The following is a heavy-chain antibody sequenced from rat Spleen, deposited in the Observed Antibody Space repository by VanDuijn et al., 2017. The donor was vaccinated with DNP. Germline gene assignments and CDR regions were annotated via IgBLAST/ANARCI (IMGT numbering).Heavy chain of an antibody. Sequence: EVLLVESDGGLVQPGRSLKLSCAVSGFTFSDYYMAWVRQAPAKGLEWVATISYNGGTPYYRDSVKGRFTISRDNAQNTLYLQMDSLRSEDTATYYCTRGGYTRFDYWGQGVMVTVSS. J-gene: IGHJ2*01. CDR3: TRGGYTRFDY. CDR2: ISYNGGTP. CDR1: GFTFSDYY. V-gene: IGHV5-7*01. D-gene: IGHD1-12*03.